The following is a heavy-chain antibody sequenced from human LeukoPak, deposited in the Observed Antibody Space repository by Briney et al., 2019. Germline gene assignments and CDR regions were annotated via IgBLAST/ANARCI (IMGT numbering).Heavy chain of an antibody. Sequence: GGSLRLSCAASGFTYSDYYMSWIRQAPGKGLEWVSYISSSGSTIYYADSVKGRFTISRDNAKNSLYLQMNSLRAEDTAVYYCASNYWYYYGSGSDDAFDIWGQGTMVTVSP. D-gene: IGHD3-10*01. J-gene: IGHJ3*02. V-gene: IGHV3-11*01. CDR3: ASNYWYYYGSGSDDAFDI. CDR1: GFTYSDYY. CDR2: ISSSGSTI.